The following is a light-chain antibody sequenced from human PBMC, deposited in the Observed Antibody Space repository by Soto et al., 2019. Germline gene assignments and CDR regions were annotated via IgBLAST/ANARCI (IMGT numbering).Light chain of an antibody. CDR3: MQALQTPYT. J-gene: IGKJ2*01. CDR2: LVS. CDR1: HRILHSNGCNY. Sequence: THSPLSLPVTPRGPAATFCWTSHRILHSNGCNYLVGYLQKPGQSPQLLIYLVSNRASGVPDRFSGSGSGTDFTLKISRVEAEDVGVYYCMQALQTPYTFGQWTKLEIK. V-gene: IGKV2-28*01.